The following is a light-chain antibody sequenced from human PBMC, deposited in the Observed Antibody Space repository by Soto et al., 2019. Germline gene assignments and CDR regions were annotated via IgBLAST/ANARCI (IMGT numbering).Light chain of an antibody. CDR2: DAS. J-gene: IGKJ3*01. Sequence: AIQLTQSPSSLSASVGDRVTITCRASQGISSALAWYQQKPGKAPKLLIYDASSLESGVPSRFSGSGSGTDFTLIISLLQPEDFATYYCQQFNNYLSFTFGPGTKVDIK. CDR1: QGISSA. CDR3: QQFNNYLSFT. V-gene: IGKV1D-13*01.